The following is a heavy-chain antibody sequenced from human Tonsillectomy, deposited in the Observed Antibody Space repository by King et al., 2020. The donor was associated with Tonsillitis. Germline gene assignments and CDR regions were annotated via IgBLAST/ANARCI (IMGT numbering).Heavy chain of an antibody. J-gene: IGHJ3*02. Sequence: QLVQSGGGLVQPGGSLRLSCAASGFTFSSYAMSWVRQAPGKGLEWVSANSGSGGSTYYADSVKGRFTISRDNSKNTLYLQMNSLRAEDTAVYYCAKLAMIVVVISWEVDAFDIWGQGTMVTVSS. V-gene: IGHV3-23*04. CDR3: AKLAMIVVVISWEVDAFDI. CDR2: NSGSGGST. D-gene: IGHD3-22*01. CDR1: GFTFSSYA.